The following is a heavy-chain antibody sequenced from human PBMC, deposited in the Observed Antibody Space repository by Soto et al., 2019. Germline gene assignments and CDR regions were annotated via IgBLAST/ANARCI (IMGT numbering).Heavy chain of an antibody. J-gene: IGHJ4*02. CDR1: GFAFSTYG. D-gene: IGHD3-10*01. CDR2: ISYDGNDK. V-gene: IGHV3-30*18. Sequence: VQLVESGGGVVQPGRSLKLSCAASGFAFSTYGMHWVHQAPGKGLERVAVISYDGNDKYHGDSVKGRFTISRDNSKNTLYLQMNSLRPEDTAVYYCAKDSGRGSADYYFDYWGQGTLVTVSS. CDR3: AKDSGRGSADYYFDY.